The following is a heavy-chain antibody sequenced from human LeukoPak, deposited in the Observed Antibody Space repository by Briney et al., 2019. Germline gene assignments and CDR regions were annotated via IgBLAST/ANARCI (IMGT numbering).Heavy chain of an antibody. V-gene: IGHV4-31*03. Sequence: SQTLSLTCTVSGGSISSGGYYWSWIRQHPGKGLEWIGYIYYSGSTYYNPSLKSRVTISVDTSKNQFSLKLNSVTAADTAVYHCASLHYYYFYMDVWGKGTTVTVSS. CDR1: GGSISSGGYY. CDR3: ASLHYYYFYMDV. CDR2: IYYSGST. D-gene: IGHD5/OR15-5a*01. J-gene: IGHJ6*03.